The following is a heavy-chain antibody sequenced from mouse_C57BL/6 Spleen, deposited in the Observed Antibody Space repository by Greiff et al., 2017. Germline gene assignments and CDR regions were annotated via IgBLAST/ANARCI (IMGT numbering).Heavy chain of an antibody. V-gene: IGHV7-3*01. CDR2: IRNKANGYTT. J-gene: IGHJ4*01. CDR3: ARSTAGAMDY. CDR1: GFTFTDYY. Sequence: EVKLMESGGGLVQPGGSLSLSCAASGFTFTDYYMSWVRQPPGTALEWLGFIRNKANGYTTEYSASVKGRFTISRDNSQSILYLQMNALRAEDSATYYCARSTAGAMDYWGQGTSVTVSS.